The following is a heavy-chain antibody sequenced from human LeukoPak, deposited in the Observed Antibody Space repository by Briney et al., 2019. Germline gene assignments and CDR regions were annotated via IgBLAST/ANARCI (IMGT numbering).Heavy chain of an antibody. CDR3: ARDPGIAAVDY. CDR2: INSDGSST. CDR1: GFTFSSYW. J-gene: IGHJ4*02. V-gene: IGHV3-74*01. Sequence: GGSLRLSCVASGFTFSSYWMHWVRQAPGKGLVWVLRINSDGSSTSYADSVKGRFTISRDNAKNTLYLQMNSLRAEDTAVYYCARDPGIAAVDYWGQGTLVTVSS. D-gene: IGHD6-13*01.